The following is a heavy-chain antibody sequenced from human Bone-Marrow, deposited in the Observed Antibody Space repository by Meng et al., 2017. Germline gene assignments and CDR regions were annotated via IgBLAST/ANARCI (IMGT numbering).Heavy chain of an antibody. V-gene: IGHV7-4-1*02. CDR2: INTNTGNP. J-gene: IGHJ2*01. CDR3: ARVRFLEWLLPKYWYLDL. D-gene: IGHD3-3*01. Sequence: ASVKVSCKASGYTFTSYAMNWVRQAPGQGLEWMGWINTNTGNPTYAQGFTGRFVFSLDTSVSTAYLQLSSLKAEDTAVYYCARVRFLEWLLPKYWYLDLWGRGTLVTVSS. CDR1: GYTFTSYA.